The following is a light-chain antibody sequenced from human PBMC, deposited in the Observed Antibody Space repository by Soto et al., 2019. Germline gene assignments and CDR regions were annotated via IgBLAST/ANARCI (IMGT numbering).Light chain of an antibody. CDR1: SSDFGGYNY. Sequence: QSALTQPPSASGSPGQSVAISCTGTSSDFGGYNYVSWYQQHPGKAPKLMIYGVNKRPSGVPDRFSGSKSGNTASLTVSGLQAEDEADYYCSSYAGSSNVFGTGTKVTVL. V-gene: IGLV2-8*01. J-gene: IGLJ1*01. CDR3: SSYAGSSNV. CDR2: GVN.